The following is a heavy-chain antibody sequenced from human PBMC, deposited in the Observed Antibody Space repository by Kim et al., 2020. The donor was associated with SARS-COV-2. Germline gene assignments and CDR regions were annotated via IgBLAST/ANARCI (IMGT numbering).Heavy chain of an antibody. V-gene: IGHV5-51*01. Sequence: GESLKISCKGSGYTFINYWIAWVRQMPGKGLEWMGIIYPGDSDTRYSPSFQGQVTISVDKSISTAYLQWSSLKASDTAMYYCARRRYHNSGNYYKWGWGWFDTWGQGTLVTVSS. CDR2: IYPGDSDT. J-gene: IGHJ5*02. CDR3: ARRRYHNSGNYYKWGWGWFDT. D-gene: IGHD3-10*01. CDR1: GYTFINYW.